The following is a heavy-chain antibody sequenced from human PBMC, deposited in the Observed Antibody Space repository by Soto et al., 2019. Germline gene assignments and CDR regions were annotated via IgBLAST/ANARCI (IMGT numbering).Heavy chain of an antibody. J-gene: IGHJ4*02. CDR2: IYYSGST. CDR3: ARHHYYDSSGYSPFDY. Sequence: TLSLTCTVSGGSISSGGYYWSWIRQHPGKGLEWIGYIYYSGSTYYNPSLKSRVTISVDTSKNQFSLKLSSVTAADTAVYYCARHHYYDSSGYSPFDYWGQGTLVTVSS. D-gene: IGHD3-22*01. CDR1: GGSISSGGYY. V-gene: IGHV4-31*03.